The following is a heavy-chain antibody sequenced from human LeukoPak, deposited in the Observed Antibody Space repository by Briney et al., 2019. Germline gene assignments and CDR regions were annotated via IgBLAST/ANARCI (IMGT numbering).Heavy chain of an antibody. CDR2: ISYDGSNK. J-gene: IGHJ6*02. CDR3: ARPTYCSSTSCPSDYYYYYGMDV. D-gene: IGHD2-2*01. Sequence: GGSLRLSCAASGFTFSSYAMHWVRQAPGKGLEWVAVISYDGSNKYYADSVKGRFTISRDNSKNTLYLQMNSLRAEDTAVYYCARPTYCSSTSCPSDYYYYYGMDVWGQGTTVTVSS. V-gene: IGHV3-30-3*01. CDR1: GFTFSSYA.